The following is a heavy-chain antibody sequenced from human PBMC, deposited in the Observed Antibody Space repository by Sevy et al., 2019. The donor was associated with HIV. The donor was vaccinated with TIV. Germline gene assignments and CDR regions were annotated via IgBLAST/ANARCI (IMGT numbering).Heavy chain of an antibody. V-gene: IGHV4-39*01. Sequence: SETLSLTCTVSGGSISSSSYYWGWIRQPPGKGLEWIGSIYYSGSTYYNPSLKSRVTISVDTSKNQFSRKLSSVTAADTAVYYCARRTTGTTGYFDYWGQGTLVTVSS. D-gene: IGHD1-1*01. CDR1: GGSISSSSYY. CDR3: ARRTTGTTGYFDY. CDR2: IYYSGST. J-gene: IGHJ4*02.